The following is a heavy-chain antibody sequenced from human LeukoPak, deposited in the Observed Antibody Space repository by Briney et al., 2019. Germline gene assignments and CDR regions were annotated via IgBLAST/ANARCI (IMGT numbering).Heavy chain of an antibody. Sequence: GGSLRLSCAASGCTFSNYWMTWIRQAPGTGLEWVANIKQDGIEKYYVDSVEGRFTVSRDNTKNSLCPQMHSLRDEDTAVYYCARGSSGYYCDHFQTWGQGSLVTVSS. CDR3: ARGSSGYYCDHFQT. CDR2: IKQDGIEK. V-gene: IGHV3-7*01. CDR1: GCTFSNYW. J-gene: IGHJ1*01. D-gene: IGHD3-22*01.